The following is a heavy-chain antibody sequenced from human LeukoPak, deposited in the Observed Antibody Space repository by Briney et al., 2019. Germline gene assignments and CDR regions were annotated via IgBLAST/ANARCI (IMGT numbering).Heavy chain of an antibody. D-gene: IGHD2/OR15-2a*01. Sequence: GGSLRLSCTASGLTFSSYVMSWVRQAPGNGLEWVSGISGSGGNTYYADSVEGRFTISRDNFRKTLYLQMSSLRAEDTAIYYCAKVLSGYYFYGMDVWGQGTTVTVSS. J-gene: IGHJ6*02. V-gene: IGHV3-23*01. CDR2: ISGSGGNT. CDR1: GLTFSSYV. CDR3: AKVLSGYYFYGMDV.